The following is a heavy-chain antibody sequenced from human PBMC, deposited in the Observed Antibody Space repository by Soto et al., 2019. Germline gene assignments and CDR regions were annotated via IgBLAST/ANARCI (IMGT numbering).Heavy chain of an antibody. Sequence: QVQLVESGGGVVQPGTSLRLSCAASGSTFSNYGMHWVRQAPGKGLEWVAVVWYDGTTTFYPDSVKGRFTISRDKSNNTLYLQMNSLRVEDTAVYYCATVDNYYGSVFWGQGTLVTVSS. J-gene: IGHJ4*02. CDR1: GSTFSNYG. D-gene: IGHD3-10*01. V-gene: IGHV3-33*01. CDR3: ATVDNYYGSVF. CDR2: VWYDGTTT.